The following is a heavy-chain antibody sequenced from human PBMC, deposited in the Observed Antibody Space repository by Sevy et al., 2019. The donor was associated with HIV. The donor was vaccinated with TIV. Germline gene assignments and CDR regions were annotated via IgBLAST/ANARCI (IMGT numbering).Heavy chain of an antibody. CDR3: ARSPPVVVVPGAPSWFDP. D-gene: IGHD2-2*01. V-gene: IGHV4-34*01. CDR2: INESGIT. CDR1: DGSFSGYY. Sequence: SETLSLTCVVHDGSFSGYYWNWIRQLPGKGLEWIGEINESGITYYNPSLKSRVTISVDTSKKQFSLKLNSVTAVDSAVYFCARSPPVVVVPGAPSWFDPWGQGTLVTVSS. J-gene: IGHJ5*02.